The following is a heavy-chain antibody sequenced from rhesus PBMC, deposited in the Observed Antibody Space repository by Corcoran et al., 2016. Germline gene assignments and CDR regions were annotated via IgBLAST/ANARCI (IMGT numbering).Heavy chain of an antibody. V-gene: IGHV4-122*02. CDR2: ITYSGST. J-gene: IGHJ4*01. CDR3: ARLHRYWSDYDFDY. D-gene: IGHD3-22*01. Sequence: VQLQESGPGVVKPSETLSLTCTVSGGSISGYYWSWIRQPPGKGLEWIGYITYSGSTSYNPSLKSRVTISRDTSKNQFSLKLSSVTAADTAVYYCARLHRYWSDYDFDYRGQGVLVTVSS. CDR1: GGSISGYY.